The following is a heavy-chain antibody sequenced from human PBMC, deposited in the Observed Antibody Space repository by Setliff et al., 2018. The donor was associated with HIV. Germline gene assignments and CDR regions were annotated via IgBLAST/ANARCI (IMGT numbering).Heavy chain of an antibody. CDR3: ARVRSQVGARALDI. CDR1: GGSISSYY. CDR2: IYYSGST. Sequence: PSETLSLTCTVSGGSISSYYWSWIRQPPGKGLEWIGYIYYSGSTNYNPSLKSRVTISVDTSKNQFSLKLSSVTAADTAVYYCARVRSQVGARALDIWGQGTMVTVSS. D-gene: IGHD1-26*01. V-gene: IGHV4-59*01. J-gene: IGHJ3*02.